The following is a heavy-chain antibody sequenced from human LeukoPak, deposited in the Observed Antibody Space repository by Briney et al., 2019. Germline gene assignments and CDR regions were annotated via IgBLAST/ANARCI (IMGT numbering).Heavy chain of an antibody. CDR2: INHSGST. CDR3: ARGRTTPPDIAVVPAANPLDY. Sequence: PSETLSLTCAVYGGSFSGYYWSWIRQPPGKGLEWIGEINHSGSTNYNPSLKSRVTISVDTSKNQFSPKLSSVTAADTAVYYCARGRTTPPDIAVVPAANPLDYWGQGTLVTVSS. J-gene: IGHJ4*02. D-gene: IGHD2-2*01. CDR1: GGSFSGYY. V-gene: IGHV4-34*01.